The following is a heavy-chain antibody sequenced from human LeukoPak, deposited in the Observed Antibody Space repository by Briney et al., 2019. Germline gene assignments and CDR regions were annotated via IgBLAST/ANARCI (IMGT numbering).Heavy chain of an antibody. V-gene: IGHV2-5*01. CDR3: AHYGDYRFLYYFDY. Sequence: SGPTLVNPTQTLTLTCTFSGFSLSTSGVGVGWTRQPPGKALEWLALIYWNDNKLYSPSLKSRLTITKDTSNNQVVLTMTNMDPVDTATYYCAHYGDYRFLYYFDYWGQGTLVTVSP. J-gene: IGHJ4*02. D-gene: IGHD4-17*01. CDR2: IYWNDNK. CDR1: GFSLSTSGVG.